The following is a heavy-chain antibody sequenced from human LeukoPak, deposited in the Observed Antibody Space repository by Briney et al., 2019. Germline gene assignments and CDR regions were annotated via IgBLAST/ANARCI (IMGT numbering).Heavy chain of an antibody. Sequence: SESLSLTCTVSGDTISSSRFFWAWIRQPPGKGLEWIASLAGDGTPKYSPSFRSRVSIFTDTAKNQLPLNLRSVTAADTAVYYCAGDANYRDRSGYPSAFDFWGQGILVSV. CDR3: AGDANYRDRSGYPSAFDF. D-gene: IGHD6-19*01. CDR2: LAGDGTP. J-gene: IGHJ4*02. V-gene: IGHV4-39*06. CDR1: GDTISSSRFF.